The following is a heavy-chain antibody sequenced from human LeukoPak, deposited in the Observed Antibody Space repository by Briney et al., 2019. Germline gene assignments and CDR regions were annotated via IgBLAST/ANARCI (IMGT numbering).Heavy chain of an antibody. D-gene: IGHD3-3*01. J-gene: IGHJ4*02. V-gene: IGHV3-30*04. CDR2: ISYDGSNK. Sequence: GGSLRLSCAASGFTFSSYAMHWVRQAPGKGLEWVAVISYDGSNKYYADSVKGRFTISRDNSKNTLFLQMNSLRAEDTAVYYCARDPARTIFGVVIDYYFDYWGQGTLVTVSS. CDR1: GFTFSSYA. CDR3: ARDPARTIFGVVIDYYFDY.